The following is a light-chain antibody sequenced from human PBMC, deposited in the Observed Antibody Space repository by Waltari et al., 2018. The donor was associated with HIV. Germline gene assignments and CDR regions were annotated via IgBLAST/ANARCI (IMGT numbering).Light chain of an antibody. CDR1: QSVLYSSNNKNY. Sequence: DIVMTQSPDSLAVSLGERATMNCKSSQSVLYSSNNKNYLAWYQQKPGQPPKLLIYRASTRESGVPDRFSGSGSATDFTLTISSLQAEDVAVYYCQQYSITPVTFGQGTKLEIK. CDR2: RAS. J-gene: IGKJ2*01. CDR3: QQYSITPVT. V-gene: IGKV4-1*01.